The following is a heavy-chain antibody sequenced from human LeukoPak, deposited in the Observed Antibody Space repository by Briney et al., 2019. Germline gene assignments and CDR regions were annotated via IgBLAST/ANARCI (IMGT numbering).Heavy chain of an antibody. CDR1: GYTFTGYY. J-gene: IGHJ4*02. Sequence: GASVKVSCKASGYTFTGYYMHWVRQAPGQGLEWMGWINPNSGGTNYAQKFQGRVTMTRDTSISTAYMELSRLRSDDTAVYYCARDWDSSGWYWAYFDYWGQGTLVTVSS. V-gene: IGHV1-2*02. CDR3: ARDWDSSGWYWAYFDY. D-gene: IGHD6-19*01. CDR2: INPNSGGT.